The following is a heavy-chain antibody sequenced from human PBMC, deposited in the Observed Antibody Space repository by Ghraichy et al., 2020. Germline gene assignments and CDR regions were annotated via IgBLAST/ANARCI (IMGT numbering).Heavy chain of an antibody. V-gene: IGHV1-18*04. CDR2: ISAYNGNT. CDR1: GYTFTSYG. D-gene: IGHD3-10*01. CDR3: ATTRGRFGELFRANFDY. Sequence: ASVKVSCKASGYTFTSYGISWVRQAPGQGLEWMGWISAYNGNTYYAQKLQGRVTMTTDTPTSTAYMELRSLRSDDTAVYYCATTRGRFGELFRANFDYWGQGTLVTVSS. J-gene: IGHJ4*02.